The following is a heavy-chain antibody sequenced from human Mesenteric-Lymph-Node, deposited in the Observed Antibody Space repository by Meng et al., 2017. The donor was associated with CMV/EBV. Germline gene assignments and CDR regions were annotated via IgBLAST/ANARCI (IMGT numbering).Heavy chain of an antibody. CDR1: GYTFTSYG. Sequence: ASVKVSCKASGYTFTSYGISWVRQAPGQGLEWMGWISAYNGNTNYAQKLQGRVTMTTDTSTSTAYMELSSLRSEDTAVYYCARYPYSSGANAFDIWGQGTMVTVSS. CDR2: ISAYNGNT. D-gene: IGHD6-19*01. V-gene: IGHV1-18*01. J-gene: IGHJ3*02. CDR3: ARYPYSSGANAFDI.